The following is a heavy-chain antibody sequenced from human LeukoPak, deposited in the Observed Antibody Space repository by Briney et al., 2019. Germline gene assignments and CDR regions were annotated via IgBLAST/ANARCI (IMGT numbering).Heavy chain of an antibody. Sequence: ASVKVSCKASGYTFTGYYMHWVRQAPGQGLEWMGWINPNSGGTNYAQKFQGRVTMTRDTSISTAHMELSRLRSDDTAVYYCARVPGTTAHMDVWGKGATVTVSS. CDR2: INPNSGGT. CDR3: ARVPGTTAHMDV. J-gene: IGHJ6*03. D-gene: IGHD4-11*01. V-gene: IGHV1-2*02. CDR1: GYTFTGYY.